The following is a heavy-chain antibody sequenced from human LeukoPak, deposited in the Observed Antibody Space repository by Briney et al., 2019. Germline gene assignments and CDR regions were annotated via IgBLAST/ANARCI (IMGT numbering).Heavy chain of an antibody. CDR3: ATYRQVLLPFES. Sequence: GGSLRLSCAASGFTFSTFAMIWVRQPPGKGLEWVSSIFPSGGEIHYADSVRGRFTISRDNSKSTLSLQMNSPKAEDTAIYYCATYRQVLLPFESWGQGTLVTVSS. J-gene: IGHJ4*02. V-gene: IGHV3-23*01. CDR2: IFPSGGEI. D-gene: IGHD2-8*02. CDR1: GFTFSTFA.